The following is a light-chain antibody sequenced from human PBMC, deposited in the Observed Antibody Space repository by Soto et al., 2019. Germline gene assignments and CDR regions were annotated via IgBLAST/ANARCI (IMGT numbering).Light chain of an antibody. V-gene: IGKV3-20*01. Sequence: EIVLTQSPGTLSLSPGERATLSCRASQSVSSSYLDWFQQKPGQAPRLLICGASSRATGIPDRFSGSGSRTDFTLTISRLEPEDFAVYYCQQYGSSPPLTFGGGTKVEIK. CDR2: GAS. CDR1: QSVSSSY. CDR3: QQYGSSPPLT. J-gene: IGKJ4*01.